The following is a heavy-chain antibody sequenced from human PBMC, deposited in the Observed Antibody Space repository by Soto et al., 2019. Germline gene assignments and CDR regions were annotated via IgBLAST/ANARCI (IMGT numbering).Heavy chain of an antibody. CDR3: AREVVVVVAETYYYYYGMDV. J-gene: IGHJ6*02. V-gene: IGHV6-1*01. D-gene: IGHD2-15*01. CDR2: TYYRSKWYN. CDR1: GDSVSSNSAA. Sequence: SQTLSLTCAISGDSVSSNSAAWNWIRQSPSRGLEWLGRTYYRSKWYNDYAVSVKSRITINPDTSKNQFSLQLNSVTPEDTAVYYCAREVVVVVAETYYYYYGMDVWRQGTTVTVFS.